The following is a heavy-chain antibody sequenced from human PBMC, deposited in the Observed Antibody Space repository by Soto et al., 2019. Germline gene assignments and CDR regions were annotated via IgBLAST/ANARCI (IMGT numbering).Heavy chain of an antibody. CDR3: ARGGLVFGVVHIGNYYYYGMDV. V-gene: IGHV4-34*01. CDR1: GGSFSGYY. Sequence: QVQLQQWGAGLLKPSETLSLTCAVYGGSFSGYYWSWIRQPPGKGLEWIGEINHSGSTNYNPSLNSRFTRSVDTSKNQFSLKLSSVTAADTAVYYCARGGLVFGVVHIGNYYYYGMDVWGQGTTVTVSS. J-gene: IGHJ6*02. CDR2: INHSGST. D-gene: IGHD3-3*01.